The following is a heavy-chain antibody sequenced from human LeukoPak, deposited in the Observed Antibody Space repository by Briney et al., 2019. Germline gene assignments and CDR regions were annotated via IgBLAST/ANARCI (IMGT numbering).Heavy chain of an antibody. D-gene: IGHD6-13*01. CDR1: GYTLTELS. CDR3: ARDGGSSWQAYFDY. CDR2: FDPEDGET. Sequence: ASVKVSCKVSGYTLTELSMHWVRQAPGKGLEWMGGFDPEDGETIYAQKFQGRVTMTTDTSTSTAYMELRSLRSDDTAVYYCARDGGSSWQAYFDYWGQGTLVTVSS. V-gene: IGHV1-24*01. J-gene: IGHJ4*02.